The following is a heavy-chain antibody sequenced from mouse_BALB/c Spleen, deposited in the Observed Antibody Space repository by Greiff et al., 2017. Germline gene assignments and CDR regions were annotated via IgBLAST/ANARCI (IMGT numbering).Heavy chain of an antibody. Sequence: VQLLQPGAELVKPGASVKLSCTASGYTFTSYGMHWVQQSPEQGLEWIGRIDPANGNTKYDPKFQGQVTITADTTSNTAYLQLSSLTYEDTAVYYCAREGFFYDGNFRYAMDYWGQGTSVTVSS. CDR3: AREGFFYDGNFRYAMDY. V-gene: IGHV14-3*02. J-gene: IGHJ4*01. D-gene: IGHD2-3*01. CDR1: GYTFTSYG. CDR2: IDPANGNT.